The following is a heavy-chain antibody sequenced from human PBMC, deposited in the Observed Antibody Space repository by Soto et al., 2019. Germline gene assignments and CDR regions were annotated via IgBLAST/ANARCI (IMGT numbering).Heavy chain of an antibody. CDR3: AKVSRLYDSSGYYARDY. Sequence: GGSLRLSCAASGFTFSSYAMSWVRQAPGKGLEWVSAIRGSGGSTYYADSVKGRFTISRDNSKNTLYLQMNSLRAEDTAVYYCAKVSRLYDSSGYYARDYWGQGTLVTVSS. CDR1: GFTFSSYA. V-gene: IGHV3-23*01. CDR2: IRGSGGST. J-gene: IGHJ4*02. D-gene: IGHD3-22*01.